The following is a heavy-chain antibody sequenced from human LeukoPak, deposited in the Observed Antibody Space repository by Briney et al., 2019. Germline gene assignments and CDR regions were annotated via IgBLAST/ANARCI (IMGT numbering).Heavy chain of an antibody. CDR2: ISGSGGST. Sequence: GGSLRLSCAASGFTFSSYAMSWVRQAPGKGLEWVSAISGSGGSTYYADSLKGRFTISRDNSKNTVHLQMDSLRAEDSAVYYCAKNGGYSYGLYYFDYWGQGTLVTVSS. CDR3: AKNGGYSYGLYYFDY. V-gene: IGHV3-23*01. J-gene: IGHJ4*02. CDR1: GFTFSSYA. D-gene: IGHD5-18*01.